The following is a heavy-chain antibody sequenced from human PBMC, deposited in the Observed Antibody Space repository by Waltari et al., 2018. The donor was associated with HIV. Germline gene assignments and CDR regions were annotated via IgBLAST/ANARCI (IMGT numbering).Heavy chain of an antibody. D-gene: IGHD3-10*01. V-gene: IGHV3-23*01. CDR3: VKDSGRAADVFDL. J-gene: IGHJ3*01. Sequence: QLLESGGGLVEPGGSLRLSCAASGFIFTDFAMDWVRQAPGKGVEGVSAIRGGGETFYADSVKGRFTISRDNSKNTLYLQMNSLRADDAAVYYCVKDSGRAADVFDLWGQGTMVTVSS. CDR1: GFIFTDFA. CDR2: IRGGGET.